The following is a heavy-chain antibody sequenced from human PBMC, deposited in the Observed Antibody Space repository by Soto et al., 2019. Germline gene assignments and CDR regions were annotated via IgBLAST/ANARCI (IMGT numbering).Heavy chain of an antibody. D-gene: IGHD3-10*01. V-gene: IGHV2-5*02. J-gene: IGHJ5*02. CDR2: IYWDDDK. Sequence: SGPTLVNPTQTPTLTCTFSGFSLSTSGVGVGWIRQPPGKALEWLALIYWDDDKRYSPSLKSRLTITKDTSKNQVVLTMTNMDPVDTATYYCALAESKNWFDPWGQGTLVTRLL. CDR3: ALAESKNWFDP. CDR1: GFSLSTSGVG.